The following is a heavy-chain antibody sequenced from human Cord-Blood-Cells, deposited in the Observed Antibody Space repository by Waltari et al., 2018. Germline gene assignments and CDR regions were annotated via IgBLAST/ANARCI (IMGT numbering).Heavy chain of an antibody. V-gene: IGHV3-33*01. D-gene: IGHD1-26*01. CDR3: ASGVAGIDAFDI. CDR2: IWYDGSNK. J-gene: IGHJ3*02. Sequence: AASGFTFSSYGMHWVRQAPGKGLEWVAVIWYDGSNKYYADSVKGRFTISRDNSKNTLYLQMNSLRAEDTAVYYCASGVAGIDAFDIWGQGTMVTVSS. CDR1: GFTFSSYG.